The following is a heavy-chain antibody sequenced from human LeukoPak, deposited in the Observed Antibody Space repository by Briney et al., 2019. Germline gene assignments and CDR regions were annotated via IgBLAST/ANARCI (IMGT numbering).Heavy chain of an antibody. J-gene: IGHJ5*02. CDR1: GFSFSNSW. CDR2: ILTDGTT. V-gene: IGHV3-74*01. CDR3: VRGSSGTVVRGIAWAWFDP. D-gene: IGHD3-10*01. Sequence: GGSLRLSCEASGFSFSNSWMLWVRQVPGKGLVWVSRILTDGTTAYTDSVKGRFTISRDNAKNTLYLQMNSLRAEDTAVYYCVRGSSGTVVRGIAWAWFDPWGQGTLVTVSS.